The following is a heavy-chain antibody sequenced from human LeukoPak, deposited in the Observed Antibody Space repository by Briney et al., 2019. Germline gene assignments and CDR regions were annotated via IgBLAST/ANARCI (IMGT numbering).Heavy chain of an antibody. Sequence: GASVKVSCKASGGTSSSYAISWVRQAPGQGLEWMGGIIPIFGTANYAQKFQGRVTITADESTSTAYMELSGLRSEDTAVYYCASSSYSSGWYLFDYWGQGTLVTVSS. CDR3: ASSSYSSGWYLFDY. CDR1: GGTSSSYA. V-gene: IGHV1-69*01. D-gene: IGHD6-19*01. J-gene: IGHJ4*02. CDR2: IIPIFGTA.